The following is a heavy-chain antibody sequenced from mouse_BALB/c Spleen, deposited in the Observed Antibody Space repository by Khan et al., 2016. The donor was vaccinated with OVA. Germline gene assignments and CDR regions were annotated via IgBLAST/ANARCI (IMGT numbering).Heavy chain of an antibody. Sequence: VQLQQSGAELAKPGASVQISCKASGYTFTTYWMHWVKQRPGQGLEWIGYINPTSGYTDYSENFKDKATLSADKSSSTAYMQLSRLTSEDSAVYYCTRDRIDYWGQGTTLTVSS. CDR3: TRDRIDY. J-gene: IGHJ2*01. V-gene: IGHV1-7*01. CDR1: GYTFTTYW. CDR2: INPTSGYT.